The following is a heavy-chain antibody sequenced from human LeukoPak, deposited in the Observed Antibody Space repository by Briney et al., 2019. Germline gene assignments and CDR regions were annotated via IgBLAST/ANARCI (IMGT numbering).Heavy chain of an antibody. CDR1: GFTFSSYA. Sequence: AGGSLRLSCAASGFTFSSYAMSWVRQAPGKGLEWVSAISGSGGSTYYADSVKGRFTISRDNSKNTLYLQMNSLRAEDTAVYYCAKDSVMVRFYYFDYWGQGTLVTVSS. J-gene: IGHJ4*02. CDR3: AKDSVMVRFYYFDY. CDR2: ISGSGGST. D-gene: IGHD3-3*01. V-gene: IGHV3-23*01.